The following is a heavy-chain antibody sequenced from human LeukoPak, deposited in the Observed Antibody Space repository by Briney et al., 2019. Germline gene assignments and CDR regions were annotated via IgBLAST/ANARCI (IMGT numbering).Heavy chain of an antibody. CDR2: MNPNSGNT. V-gene: IGHV1-8*01. D-gene: IGHD6-13*01. CDR3: ATAASSSWYDLMNY. CDR1: GYTFTSYD. Sequence: GASVKVSCKASGYTFTSYDINWVRQATGQGLGWMGWMNPNSGNTGYAQKFQGRVTMTRNTSISTAYMELSSLRSEDTAVYYCATAASSSWYDLMNYWGQGTLVTVSS. J-gene: IGHJ4*02.